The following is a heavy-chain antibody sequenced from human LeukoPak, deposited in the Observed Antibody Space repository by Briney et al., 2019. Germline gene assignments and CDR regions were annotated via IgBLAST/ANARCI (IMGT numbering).Heavy chain of an antibody. J-gene: IGHJ4*02. CDR1: GGSIKSSNDY. D-gene: IGHD5-12*01. V-gene: IGHV4-39*07. CDR3: ARGKLTITDLDY. CDR2: IYYSGST. Sequence: SETLSLTCTVSGGSIKSSNDYWGWIRQPPGEGLEWIGSIYYSGSTYYNVSLKSRVTISVDTSKNQFSLRLSSVTAADTAVYYCARGKLTITDLDYWGQGTLVTVSS.